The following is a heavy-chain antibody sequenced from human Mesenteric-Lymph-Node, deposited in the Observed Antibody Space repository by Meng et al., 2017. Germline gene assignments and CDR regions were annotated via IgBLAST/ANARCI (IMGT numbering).Heavy chain of an antibody. CDR1: GYTFTGYY. V-gene: IGHV1-2*06. CDR2: INPNSGGT. D-gene: IGHD2-15*01. J-gene: IGHJ6*02. CDR3: ATNRGYCSGGSCYDYYYGMDV. Sequence: ASVKVSCKASGYTFTGYYMHWVRQAPGQGLEWMGRINPNSGGTNYAQKFQGRVTMTRDTSISTAYMELSSLRSEDTAVYYCATNRGYCSGGSCYDYYYGMDVWGQGTTVTVSS.